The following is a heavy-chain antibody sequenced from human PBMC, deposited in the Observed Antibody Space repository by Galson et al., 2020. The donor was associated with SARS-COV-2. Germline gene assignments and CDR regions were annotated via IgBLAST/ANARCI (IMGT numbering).Heavy chain of an antibody. Sequence: LETLSLTCTVPGGSISSYYWSWIPQPAGKGLEWIGRIYTSGSTNYNHSLKSRVTMSVDTSKNQFSLKLSSVTAADTAVYYCARESYYYDISGSDAFDIWGQGTMVTVSS. CDR1: GGSISSYY. CDR2: IYTSGST. J-gene: IGHJ3*02. D-gene: IGHD3-22*01. V-gene: IGHV4-4*07. CDR3: ARESYYYDISGSDAFDI.